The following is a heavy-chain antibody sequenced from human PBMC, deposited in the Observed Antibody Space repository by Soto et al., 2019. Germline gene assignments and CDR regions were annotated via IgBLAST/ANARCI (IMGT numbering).Heavy chain of an antibody. J-gene: IGHJ5*02. Sequence: QVQLVQSGAEVKKPGASVKVSCKASGYSFTTYGISWVRQAPGQGLEGMGWISAYNGYTKYAERLQGRVSLTTDTSTTNAYMEVRSLRSDDGAVYYCSRDLEGVRGDPWGQGTLVTVSS. CDR1: GYSFTTYG. D-gene: IGHD3-10*01. CDR2: ISAYNGYT. V-gene: IGHV1-18*01. CDR3: SRDLEGVRGDP.